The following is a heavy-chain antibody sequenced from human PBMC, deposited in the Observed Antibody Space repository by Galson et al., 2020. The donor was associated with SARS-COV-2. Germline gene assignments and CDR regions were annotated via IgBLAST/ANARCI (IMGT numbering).Heavy chain of an antibody. CDR1: GNSITSDFY. CDR2: IHHSGTT. Sequence: SETLSPTSAVFGNSITSDFYWAWNRQPPGKGLEWIGSIHHSGTTYQNPSLKSRVAISLDTSKNQFSLNLSSVTAADTAVYYCARPSSSGYCSVWCFDLWGRGTLVTVSS. CDR3: ARPSSSGYCSVWCFDL. V-gene: IGHV4-38-2*01. D-gene: IGHD3-22*01. J-gene: IGHJ2*01.